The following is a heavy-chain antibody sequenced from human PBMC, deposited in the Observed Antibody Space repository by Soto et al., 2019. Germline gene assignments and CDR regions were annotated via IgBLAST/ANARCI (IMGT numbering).Heavy chain of an antibody. D-gene: IGHD4-17*01. Sequence: EVQLVESGGGLVKPGGSLRLSCAASGFTFTNAWMHWVRQAPGKGLEWVGLIKSKTDGGTTDYAAPVKGRFAISRDDSKNTLYLQMDSLKIEDTAVYSCTTGRSVTTNLGWSFDLWGRGTLATVSS. CDR3: TTGRSVTTNLGWSFDL. CDR1: GFTFTNAW. CDR2: IKSKTDGGTT. J-gene: IGHJ2*01. V-gene: IGHV3-15*07.